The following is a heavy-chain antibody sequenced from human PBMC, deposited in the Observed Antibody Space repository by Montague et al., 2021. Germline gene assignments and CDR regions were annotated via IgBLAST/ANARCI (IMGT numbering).Heavy chain of an antibody. Sequence: SETLSLTCTVSSGSIFHAHWSWVRQPPGKGLEWLGSMFYGGATGNSPSLKSRVTMSIDTSTNQLSLKLSFVTAADTAVYYCAKQDYFVSGTSYKGFDPWGQGILVTVSS. J-gene: IGHJ5*02. CDR3: AKQDYFVSGTSYKGFDP. V-gene: IGHV4-59*04. CDR2: MFYGGAT. CDR1: SGSIFHAH. D-gene: IGHD3-10*01.